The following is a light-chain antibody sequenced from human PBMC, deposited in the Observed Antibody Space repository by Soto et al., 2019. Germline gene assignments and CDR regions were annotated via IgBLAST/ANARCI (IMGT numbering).Light chain of an antibody. CDR2: GVS. Sequence: EIVLTQSPGTLSLSPGERATLSCRTSQSVSDSQLAWYQQKPGQAPRLLIYGVSSRATTIPDRFIGSGSGTDFTLTINRLEPEDFAVYYCQQYTQALWTFGPGTKVEI. V-gene: IGKV3-20*01. CDR3: QQYTQALWT. J-gene: IGKJ1*01. CDR1: QSVSDSQ.